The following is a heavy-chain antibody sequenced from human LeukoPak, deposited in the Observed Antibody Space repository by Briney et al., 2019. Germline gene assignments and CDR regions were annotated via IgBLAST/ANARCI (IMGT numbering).Heavy chain of an antibody. CDR2: LYSGSDT. V-gene: IGHV3-53*01. D-gene: IGHD3-10*01. CDR3: ARVGDHFHWYLDL. CDR1: GFTVSTNY. Sequence: GGSLRLSCAASGFTVSTNYMNWVRQAPGKGLEWVSILYSGSDTYYADSVKGRFTISRDSSKIILSLQMNNLRAEDTAVYYCARVGDHFHWYLDLWGRGTLVTVSS. J-gene: IGHJ2*01.